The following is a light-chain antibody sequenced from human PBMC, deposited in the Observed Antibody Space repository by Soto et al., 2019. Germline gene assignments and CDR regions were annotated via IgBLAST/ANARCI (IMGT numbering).Light chain of an antibody. Sequence: QSVLTQPASVSGSPRQSITISCTGTSSDVGGYNYVSWYQQHPGKAPKLMIYDVSNRPSGVSNRFSGSKSGNTASLTISGLQAEDEADYYCSSYTRSSSLDVFGTGTKLTVL. CDR2: DVS. CDR1: SSDVGGYNY. V-gene: IGLV2-14*01. J-gene: IGLJ1*01. CDR3: SSYTRSSSLDV.